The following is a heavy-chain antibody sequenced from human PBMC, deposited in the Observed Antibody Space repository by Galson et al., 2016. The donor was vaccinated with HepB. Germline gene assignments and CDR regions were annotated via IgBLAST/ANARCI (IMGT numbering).Heavy chain of an antibody. CDR3: ARDSVSAAGIGLRAFDI. CDR1: GGTFSSHA. V-gene: IGHV1-69*13. J-gene: IGHJ3*02. CDR2: IIPIFGTP. Sequence: SVKVSCKASGGTFSSHAITWVRQAPGQGLEWMGGIIPIFGTPKYAQKFQGRVTITADGSTSTAYMELSSLRSEDTAVYCCARDSVSAAGIGLRAFDIWGQGTMVTVSP. D-gene: IGHD6-13*01.